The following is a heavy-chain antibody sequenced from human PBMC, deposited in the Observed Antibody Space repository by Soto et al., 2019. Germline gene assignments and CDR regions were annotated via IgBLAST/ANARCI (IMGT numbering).Heavy chain of an antibody. CDR2: IDSSGEK. Sequence: QVTLKGSGPVLVNPTETLTLRCTVSGLSITDSEMGVSWIRQPPGQPLEWLAHIDSSGEKSYRTFLKSRLAISKDTSKSQIVLTMTNMDPADTATYYCARRHLAVAVSPWFDPWGQGIPVTVSS. CDR3: ARRHLAVAVSPWFDP. V-gene: IGHV2-26*01. J-gene: IGHJ5*02. CDR1: GLSITDSEMG. D-gene: IGHD6-19*01.